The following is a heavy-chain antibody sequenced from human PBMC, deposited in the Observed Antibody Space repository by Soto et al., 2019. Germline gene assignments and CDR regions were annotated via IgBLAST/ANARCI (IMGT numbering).Heavy chain of an antibody. CDR3: ARDNYVSGSALPHDS. CDR1: GFTFSNYN. D-gene: IGHD3-10*01. CDR2: ISSSSSAI. J-gene: IGHJ4*02. V-gene: IGHV3-48*01. Sequence: GGSLRLSCAASGFTFSNYNMNWVRQAPGKGLEWVSFISSSSSAIYYGDSVKGRFTISRDNGANSLYLQMNSLRAEDTAVYYCARDNYVSGSALPHDSWGQGTLVTVSS.